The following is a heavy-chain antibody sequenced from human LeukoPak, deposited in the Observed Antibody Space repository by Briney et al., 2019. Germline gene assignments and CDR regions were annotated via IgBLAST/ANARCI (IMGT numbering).Heavy chain of an antibody. CDR1: GFSFSSYA. J-gene: IGHJ4*02. Sequence: HPGGSLRLACAASGFSFSSYAMSWVRQAPGKGLEWVSVISGSGDSTDYADSVKGRFTISRDISKNTLYVQINSLRAEDTAVYYCAKGGRYCVSTTCYCSHWGQGTLVTVSS. CDR3: AKGGRYCVSTTCYCSH. D-gene: IGHD2-2*01. V-gene: IGHV3-23*01. CDR2: ISGSGDST.